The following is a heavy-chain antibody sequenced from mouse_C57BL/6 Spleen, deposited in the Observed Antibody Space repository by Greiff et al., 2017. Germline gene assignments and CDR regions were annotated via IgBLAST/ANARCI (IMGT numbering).Heavy chain of an antibody. J-gene: IGHJ2*01. CDR2: IDPEDGET. CDR1: GFNITDYY. Sequence: VQLKQSGAELVKPGASVKLSCTASGFNITDYYMHWVKQRTEQGLEWIGRIDPEDGETKYASKIQGKDTIPANTSSHTAYLQLSSLTTEDTAVYYCARGLGRDYWGQGTTLTVSS. CDR3: ARGLGRDY. D-gene: IGHD4-1*01. V-gene: IGHV14-2*01.